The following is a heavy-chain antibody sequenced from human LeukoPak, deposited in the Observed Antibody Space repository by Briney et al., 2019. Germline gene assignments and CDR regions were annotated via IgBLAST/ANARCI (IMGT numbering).Heavy chain of an antibody. CDR1: GFTFSSYG. V-gene: IGHV3-33*01. CDR3: ARMPNVLLWFGELTPYSYYYYGMDV. Sequence: PGGSLRLSCAASGFTFSSYGMHWVRQAPGKGLEWVAVIWYDGSNKYYADSVKGRLTISRDNSKNTLYLQMNSLRAEDTAVYYCARMPNVLLWFGELTPYSYYYYGMDVWGQGTTVTVSS. J-gene: IGHJ6*02. CDR2: IWYDGSNK. D-gene: IGHD3-10*01.